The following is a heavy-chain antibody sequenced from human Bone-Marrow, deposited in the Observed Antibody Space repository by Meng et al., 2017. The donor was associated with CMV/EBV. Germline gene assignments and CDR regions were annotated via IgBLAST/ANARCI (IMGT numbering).Heavy chain of an antibody. Sequence: ASVKVSCKASGYTFTSYGISWVRQAPGQGLEWMGWISAYNGNTNYAQKLQSSVTMTTDTSTSTAYMELRSVRSDDTAVYYCARWSSSSDGYYYYGMDVWGQGTTVTVSS. CDR3: ARWSSSSDGYYYYGMDV. J-gene: IGHJ6*02. CDR2: ISAYNGNT. CDR1: GYTFTSYG. V-gene: IGHV1-18*01. D-gene: IGHD6-6*01.